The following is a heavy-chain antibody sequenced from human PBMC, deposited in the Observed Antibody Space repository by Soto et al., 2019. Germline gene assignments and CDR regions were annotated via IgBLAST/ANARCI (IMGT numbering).Heavy chain of an antibody. Sequence: PSETLSLTCTVSGGSISSSSYYWGWIRQPPGKGLEWIGSIYYSGSTYYNPSLKSRVTISVDTSKNQFSLKLSSVTAADTAVYYCALRLGDPGRLYFEYWGQGTLVTVSS. CDR3: ALRLGDPGRLYFEY. V-gene: IGHV4-39*01. D-gene: IGHD3-16*01. CDR1: GGSISSSSYY. J-gene: IGHJ4*02. CDR2: IYYSGST.